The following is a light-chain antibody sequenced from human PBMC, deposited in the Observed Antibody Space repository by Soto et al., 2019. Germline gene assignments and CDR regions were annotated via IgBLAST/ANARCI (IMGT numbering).Light chain of an antibody. V-gene: IGKV1-5*03. J-gene: IGKJ4*01. CDR2: KAS. CDR3: QQYNSYSST. CDR1: QSISSW. Sequence: DIQMTQSPSTLSASVGDRVTITCRASQSISSWLAWYQQKPGKAPKLLISKASSLESGVPSRFSGSGSGTEFTLTISSLQPDDFATYYCQQYNSYSSTFGGGTKVEIK.